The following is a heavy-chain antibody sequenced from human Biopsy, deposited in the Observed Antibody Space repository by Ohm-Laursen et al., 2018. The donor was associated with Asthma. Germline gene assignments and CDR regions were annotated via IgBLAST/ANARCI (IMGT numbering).Heavy chain of an antibody. D-gene: IGHD1-26*01. Sequence: SLRLSCSASGFTFSNYGMSWVRQAPGKGLEYVSAISSGGDVTYYADSVKGRFTISRDNSKNTLYLQMNSLRAEDTAVYYCARDAWELQKPYAYYFDYWGQGTLVTVSS. V-gene: IGHV3-23*01. J-gene: IGHJ4*02. CDR1: GFTFSNYG. CDR3: ARDAWELQKPYAYYFDY. CDR2: ISSGGDVT.